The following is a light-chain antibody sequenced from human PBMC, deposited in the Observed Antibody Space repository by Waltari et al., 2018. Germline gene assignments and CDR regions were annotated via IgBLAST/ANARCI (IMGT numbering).Light chain of an antibody. J-gene: IGLJ2*01. CDR2: GHD. CDR1: SSNIGTYG. Sequence: QSVLTQPPSASWTPGPRVTISCSVGSSNIGTYGVNWYQQLPGTAPKLLISGHDQRPSGVPDRFSASKSGTSASLAISGLQFEDEAEYYCATWDNSLDAVVFGGGTKLTVL. CDR3: ATWDNSLDAVV. V-gene: IGLV1-44*01.